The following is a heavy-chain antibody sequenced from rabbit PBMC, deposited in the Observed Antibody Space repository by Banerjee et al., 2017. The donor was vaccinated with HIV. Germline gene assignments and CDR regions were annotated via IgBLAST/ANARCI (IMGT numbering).Heavy chain of an antibody. D-gene: IGHD6-1*01. CDR2: INTSSGNT. J-gene: IGHJ4*01. Sequence: QEQLEESGGDLVKPEGSLTLTCTASGFSFSNKYVMCWVRQAPGKGLEWIACINTSSGNTVYASWAKGRFTISKTSSTTVTLQMTSLTAADTATYFCAGGGAGYGSLALWGPGTLVTVS. V-gene: IGHV1S45*01. CDR3: AGGGAGYGSLAL. CDR1: GFSFSNKYV.